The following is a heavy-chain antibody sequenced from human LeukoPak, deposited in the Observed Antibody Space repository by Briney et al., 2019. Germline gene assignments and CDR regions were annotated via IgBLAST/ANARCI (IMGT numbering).Heavy chain of an antibody. Sequence: GGSLRLSCAACGFTFSRYDMHWVRQATGKGLEWVSVIGPAGDTYFPGSVKGQFTISRENAKNSVYLQMNSLRAGDTAVYYCAKDKPPYYYDSSGYYDYWGQGTLVTVSS. CDR2: IGPAGDT. CDR3: AKDKPPYYYDSSGYYDY. V-gene: IGHV3-13*03. D-gene: IGHD3-22*01. J-gene: IGHJ4*02. CDR1: GFTFSRYD.